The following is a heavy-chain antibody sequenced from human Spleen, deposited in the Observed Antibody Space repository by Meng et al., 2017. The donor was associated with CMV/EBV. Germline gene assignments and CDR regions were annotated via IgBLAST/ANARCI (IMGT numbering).Heavy chain of an antibody. J-gene: IGHJ5*02. V-gene: IGHV4-39*07. CDR3: ARYTAGFGERLNWLDP. Sequence: SIPTSSSYWGWLRQPPGKGLAWIGSIYHSGTTYYNPALKNRLTPSVDTSRNQVFLRLRSLTARDTATYYCARYTAGFGERLNWLDPWGPGTLVTVSS. D-gene: IGHD3-10*01. CDR2: IYHSGTT. CDR1: SIPTSSSY.